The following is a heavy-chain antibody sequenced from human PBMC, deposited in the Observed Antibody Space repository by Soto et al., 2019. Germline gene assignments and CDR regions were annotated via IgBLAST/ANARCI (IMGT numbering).Heavy chain of an antibody. Sequence: PGGSLRLSCAASGFTFSSYSMNWVRQAPGKGLEWVSYISSSSSTIYYADSVKGRFTISRDNAKNSLYLQMNSLRDEDTAVYYFARDGITMMVVDSPYAFDIWGQGTMVTDS. V-gene: IGHV3-48*02. CDR1: GFTFSSYS. J-gene: IGHJ3*02. CDR2: ISSSSSTI. D-gene: IGHD3-22*01. CDR3: ARDGITMMVVDSPYAFDI.